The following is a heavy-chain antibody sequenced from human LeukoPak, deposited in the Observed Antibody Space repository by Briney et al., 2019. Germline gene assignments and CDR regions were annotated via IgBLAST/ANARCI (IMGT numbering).Heavy chain of an antibody. D-gene: IGHD6-13*01. CDR2: LDWDDDK. CDR1: GFSLRTRGMR. V-gene: IGHV2-70*04. Sequence: SGPALLKPPQTLTLTCTFSGFSLRTRGMRVSWIRQPPGKALEWLSRLDWDDDKFYSTSLKTRLTISKDTSKNQVVLTMTNMDPVDTATYYCARMRAAATIDYWGQGTLVTVSS. CDR3: ARMRAAATIDY. J-gene: IGHJ4*02.